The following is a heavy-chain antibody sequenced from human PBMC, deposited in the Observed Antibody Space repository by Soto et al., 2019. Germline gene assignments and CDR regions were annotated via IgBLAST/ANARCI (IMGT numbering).Heavy chain of an antibody. CDR3: ATVDRSVALVGWFDP. CDR1: GGTFSSYV. CDR2: IIPVSGTA. V-gene: IGHV1-69*01. J-gene: IGHJ5*02. Sequence: QVHLEQSGAEVKKPGSSVKVSCKFSGGTFSSYVIIWVRQAPGQGLEWMGGIIPVSGTANYAPQFHGRVTFPAAAATTTAYMELSSVGFDETAVYYCATVDRSVALVGWFDPWGQGTLVTVSS. D-gene: IGHD2-8*02.